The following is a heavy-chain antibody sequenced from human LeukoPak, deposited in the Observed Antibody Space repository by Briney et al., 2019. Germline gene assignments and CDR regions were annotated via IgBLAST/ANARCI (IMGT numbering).Heavy chain of an antibody. D-gene: IGHD3-16*02. CDR3: ATTGIMITFGGVIVKPAGFDP. Sequence: ASVKVTCKVSGYTLTELSMHWVRQAPGKGREWMGGFDPEDGETIYAQKFQGRVTMTEDTSTDTAYMELSSLRSEDTAVYYCATTGIMITFGGVIVKPAGFDPWGQGTLVTVSS. V-gene: IGHV1-24*01. CDR1: GYTLTELS. J-gene: IGHJ5*02. CDR2: FDPEDGET.